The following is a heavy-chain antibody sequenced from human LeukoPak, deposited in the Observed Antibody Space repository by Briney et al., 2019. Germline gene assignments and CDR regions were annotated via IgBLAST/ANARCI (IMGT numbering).Heavy chain of an antibody. V-gene: IGHV4-38-2*02. J-gene: IGHJ4*02. CDR3: ARGYDNSGYAH. Sequence: SETLSLTCTVSGYSISSGYYWGWIRQPPGKGPEWIGSIYRSGSTFYNPSLKSRVTISVDTSKNHFSLKLNSVTAADTAVYYCARGYDNSGYAHWGQGTLVTVSS. D-gene: IGHD3-22*01. CDR1: GYSISSGYY. CDR2: IYRSGST.